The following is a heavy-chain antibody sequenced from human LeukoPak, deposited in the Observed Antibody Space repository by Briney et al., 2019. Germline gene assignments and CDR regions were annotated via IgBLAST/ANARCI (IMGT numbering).Heavy chain of an antibody. CDR1: GFTFSNYW. J-gene: IGHJ4*02. Sequence: GGSLTLSCAASGFTFSNYWMTWVRQAPGKGLEWVANIKQDGSDKYYVDSVKGRFSISRDNAKNSLYLQMNSLRAEDTAVYFCARETIYGDYQLSYFDYWGQGTLVSVSS. D-gene: IGHD4-17*01. CDR2: IKQDGSDK. V-gene: IGHV3-7*03. CDR3: ARETIYGDYQLSYFDY.